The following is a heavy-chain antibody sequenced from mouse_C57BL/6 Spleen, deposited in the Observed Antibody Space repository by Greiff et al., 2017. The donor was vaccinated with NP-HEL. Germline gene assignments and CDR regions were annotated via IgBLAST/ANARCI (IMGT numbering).Heavy chain of an antibody. V-gene: IGHV1-69*01. CDR3: TIIFYGKMDY. D-gene: IGHD2-1*01. CDR1: GYTFTSYW. Sequence: QVQLQQPGAELVMPGASVKLSCKASGYTFTSYWMHWVKQRPGQGLEWIGEIDPSDSYTNYNQKIKGKSTLTVDQSSSTASMQLSSLTSEDSAVYYCTIIFYGKMDYWGQGTSVTVSS. CDR2: IDPSDSYT. J-gene: IGHJ4*01.